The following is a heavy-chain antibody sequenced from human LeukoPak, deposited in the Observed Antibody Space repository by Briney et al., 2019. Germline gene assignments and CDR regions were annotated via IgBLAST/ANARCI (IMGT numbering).Heavy chain of an antibody. D-gene: IGHD6-19*01. V-gene: IGHV4-61*02. CDR1: GGSISSSSYY. CDR3: ARGKGSSGWYLGWFDP. J-gene: IGHJ5*02. CDR2: IYTSGST. Sequence: SETLSLTCTVSGGSISSSSYYWSWIRQPAGKGLEWIGRIYTSGSTNYNPSLKSRVTMSVDTSKNQFSLKLSSVTAADTAVYYCARGKGSSGWYLGWFDPWGQGTLVTVSS.